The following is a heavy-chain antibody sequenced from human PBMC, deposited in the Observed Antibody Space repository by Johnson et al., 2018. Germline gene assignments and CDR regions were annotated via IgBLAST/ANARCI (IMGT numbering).Heavy chain of an antibody. J-gene: IGHJ1*01. Sequence: QVQLVQSGGGVVQPGRSXRLSCAASGFTFSSYAMHWVRQAPGTGLEWVAVISYDGNNKYYADSVKGRFTISRDNSQNTLYLQMNSLRAEDTAVYYCARALYYYDSSGYKDWGQGTLVTVSS. CDR1: GFTFSSYA. CDR2: ISYDGNNK. D-gene: IGHD3-22*01. V-gene: IGHV3-30-3*01. CDR3: ARALYYYDSSGYKD.